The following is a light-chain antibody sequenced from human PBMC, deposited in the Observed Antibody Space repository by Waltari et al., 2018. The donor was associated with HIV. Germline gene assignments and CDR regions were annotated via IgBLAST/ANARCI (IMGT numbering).Light chain of an antibody. CDR2: DVN. CDR1: SSDVGGYNY. Sequence: QSALTQPRSVSGSRGQSVTISCTGTSSDVGGYNYVSWYQQHPGRAPKVIIFDVNKRPSGVPARFSGSKSGNTASLTISGLQAGDEADYYCCSYAGTYTSYVFGTGTQVTVL. CDR3: CSYAGTYTSYV. V-gene: IGLV2-11*01. J-gene: IGLJ1*01.